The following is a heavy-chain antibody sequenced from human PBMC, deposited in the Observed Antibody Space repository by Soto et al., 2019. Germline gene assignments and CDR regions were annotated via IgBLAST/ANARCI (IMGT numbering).Heavy chain of an antibody. V-gene: IGHV4-59*12. CDR3: ARDAYNTYYDILTGPRGNAFDI. D-gene: IGHD3-9*01. CDR1: GGSISSYY. J-gene: IGHJ3*02. Sequence: PSETLSLTCTVSGGSISSYYWSWIRQPPGKGLEWIGYIYNTENTNYNPSLKSRVTISVDTSKNQFSLKLSSVTAADTAVYYCARDAYNTYYDILTGPRGNAFDIWGQGTMVTVSS. CDR2: IYNTENT.